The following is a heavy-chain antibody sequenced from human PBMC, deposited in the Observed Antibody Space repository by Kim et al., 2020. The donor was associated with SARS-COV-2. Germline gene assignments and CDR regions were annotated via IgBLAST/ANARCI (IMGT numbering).Heavy chain of an antibody. D-gene: IGHD1-26*01. CDR2: IYYSGST. Sequence: SETLSLTCTVSGGSISSYYWSWIRQPPGKGLEWIGYIYYSGSTNYNPSLKSRVTISVDTSKNQFSLKLSSVTAADTALYYCARFRGSYSSFDYWGQGTL. CDR1: GGSISSYY. J-gene: IGHJ4*02. V-gene: IGHV4-59*01. CDR3: ARFRGSYSSFDY.